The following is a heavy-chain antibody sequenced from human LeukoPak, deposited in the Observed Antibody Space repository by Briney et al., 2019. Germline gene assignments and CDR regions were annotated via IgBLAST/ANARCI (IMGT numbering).Heavy chain of an antibody. V-gene: IGHV3-48*01. CDR2: ISSSSSTI. D-gene: IGHD2-2*01. CDR1: GFTFSSYS. Sequence: GGSLRLSCAASGFTFSSYSTNWVRQAPGKGLEWVSYISSSSSTIYYADSVKGRFTISRDNAKNSLYLQMNSLRAEDTAVYYCAREGPSSNAYYYYYYMDVWGKGTTVTVSS. CDR3: AREGPSSNAYYYYYYMDV. J-gene: IGHJ6*03.